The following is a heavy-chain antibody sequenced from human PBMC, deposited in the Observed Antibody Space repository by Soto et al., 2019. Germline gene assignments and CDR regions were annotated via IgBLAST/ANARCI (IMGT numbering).Heavy chain of an antibody. Sequence: PGGSLRLSCATSGFTFSNYRMNWVREAPGKGLEWVASISGSGKDTFYRDSVKGRFTISRDNAESSLVLQMNSLTVDDTAVYHCARVQLVRTSYYYCGMDVWGPGNTVTVSS. CDR2: ISGSGKDT. CDR1: GFTFSNYR. J-gene: IGHJ6*02. V-gene: IGHV3-21*06. CDR3: ARVQLVRTSYYYCGMDV. D-gene: IGHD6-6*01.